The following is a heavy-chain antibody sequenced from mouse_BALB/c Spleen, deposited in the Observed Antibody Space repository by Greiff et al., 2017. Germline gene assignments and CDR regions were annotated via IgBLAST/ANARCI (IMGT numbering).Heavy chain of an antibody. CDR3: ARATGNGAMDY. Sequence: EVQLQESGGGLVKPGGSLKLSCAASGFTFSSYAMSWVRQSPEKRLEWVAEISSGGSYTYYPDTVTGRFTISRDNAKNTLYLEMSSLRSEDTAMYYCARATGNGAMDYWGQGTSVTVSS. CDR2: ISSGGSYT. J-gene: IGHJ4*01. D-gene: IGHD4-1*02. V-gene: IGHV5-9-4*01. CDR1: GFTFSSYA.